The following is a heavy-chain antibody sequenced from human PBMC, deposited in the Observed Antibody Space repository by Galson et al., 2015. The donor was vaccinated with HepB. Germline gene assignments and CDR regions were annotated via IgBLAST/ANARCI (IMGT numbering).Heavy chain of an antibody. CDR1: GFTFSSYW. Sequence: SLRLSCAASGFTFSSYWMHWVRQAPGKGLVWVSRINSDGSSTSYADSVKGRFTISRDNAKNTLYLQMNSLRAEDTAVYYCAGYCSGGSCLRVADADAYWGQGTLVTVSS. CDR3: AGYCSGGSCLRVADADAY. D-gene: IGHD2-15*01. V-gene: IGHV3-74*01. CDR2: INSDGSST. J-gene: IGHJ4*02.